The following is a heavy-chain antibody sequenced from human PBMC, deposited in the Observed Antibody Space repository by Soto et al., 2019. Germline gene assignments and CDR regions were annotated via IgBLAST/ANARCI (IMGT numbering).Heavy chain of an antibody. CDR2: IKSSGNNI. CDR1: GFIFGSYS. Sequence: GGSLRLSCAASGFIFGSYSVSWVRQAPGKGPEWISYIKSSGNNIYYADSVKGRFTISRDNSKNTLYLQMNSLRAEDTAVYYCARDITPYSGIDVWGQGTTVTVYS. J-gene: IGHJ6*02. CDR3: ARDITPYSGIDV. V-gene: IGHV3-48*01. D-gene: IGHD1-20*01.